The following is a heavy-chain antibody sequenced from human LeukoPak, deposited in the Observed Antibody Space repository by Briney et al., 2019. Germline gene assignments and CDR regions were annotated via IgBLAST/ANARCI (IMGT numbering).Heavy chain of an antibody. CDR2: INPSGGST. Sequence: GASVKVSCKASGYTFTNYYIHWVRQALGKGLEGMGIINPSGGSTSYAQKFQGRVTMTRDMSTSTVYMELSSLRSEDTAVYYCARPYCSSTSCYAQFDYWGQGTLVTVSS. CDR3: ARPYCSSTSCYAQFDY. D-gene: IGHD2-2*01. CDR1: GYTFTNYY. V-gene: IGHV1-46*01. J-gene: IGHJ4*02.